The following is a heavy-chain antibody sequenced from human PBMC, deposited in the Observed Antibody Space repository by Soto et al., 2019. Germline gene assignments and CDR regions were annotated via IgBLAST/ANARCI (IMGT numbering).Heavy chain of an antibody. CDR3: RVYLTGNYYSSYYYYEMDV. CDR1: GYSLTKLS. D-gene: IGHD1-26*01. V-gene: IGHV1-24*01. J-gene: IGHJ6*02. Sequence: QVHLVQSGAEVKKPGASVKVSCKVSGYSLTKLSMHWVRQAPGKGLEWMGGFDPEDDETIYAQKFQGRVTMTEDTSTDTAYMELSSLTSEDTAVYYCRVYLTGNYYSSYYYYEMDVWGQGTTVTVSS. CDR2: FDPEDDET.